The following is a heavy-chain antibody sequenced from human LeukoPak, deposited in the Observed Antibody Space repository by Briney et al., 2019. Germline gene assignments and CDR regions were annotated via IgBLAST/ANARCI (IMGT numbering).Heavy chain of an antibody. V-gene: IGHV3-30-3*01. Sequence: GGSLRLSCVASGFTFRSYAMHWVRQAPGKGLEWVAVISYDGSKKYYADSVKGRFTISRDNCKNTLYVQMNSLRAEDTAVYYCARDSSPAPDGYNCHYWGQGTLVTVSS. CDR3: ARDSSPAPDGYNCHY. D-gene: IGHD5-24*01. J-gene: IGHJ4*02. CDR1: GFTFRSYA. CDR2: ISYDGSKK.